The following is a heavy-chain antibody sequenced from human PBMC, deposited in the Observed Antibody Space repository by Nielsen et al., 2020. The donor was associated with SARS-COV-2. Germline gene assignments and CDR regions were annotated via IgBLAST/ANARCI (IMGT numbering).Heavy chain of an antibody. Sequence: PGKGLEWIGEINHSGSTNYNPSLKSRVTISVDTSKNQFSLKLRSVTAADSAVYYCARRGAYHDTSGYYWDYYFDFWGQGTVVTVSS. CDR3: ARRGAYHDTSGYYWDYYFDF. V-gene: IGHV4-34*01. J-gene: IGHJ4*02. CDR2: INHSGST. D-gene: IGHD3-22*01.